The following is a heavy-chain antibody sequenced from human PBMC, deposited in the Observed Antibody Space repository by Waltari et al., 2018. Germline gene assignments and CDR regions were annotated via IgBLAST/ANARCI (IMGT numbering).Heavy chain of an antibody. Sequence: EVQLVESGGGLVQPGGSLRLSCAAYVFTLGRSWIHWVRQSPGKGLMWVSRINNDGSSTVYADSVKGRFTISRDDAKNTVSLQMNNLSAEDTALYYCARAGLLGAFDVWGQGTMVTVSS. CDR3: ARAGLLGAFDV. V-gene: IGHV3-74*03. CDR1: VFTLGRSW. CDR2: INNDGSST. D-gene: IGHD2-15*01. J-gene: IGHJ3*01.